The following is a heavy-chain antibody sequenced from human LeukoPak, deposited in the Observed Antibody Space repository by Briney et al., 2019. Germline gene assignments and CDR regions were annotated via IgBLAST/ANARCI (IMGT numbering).Heavy chain of an antibody. J-gene: IGHJ4*02. V-gene: IGHV4-61*01. CDR2: IYYSGST. D-gene: IGHD3-10*01. CDR3: ARSDPYYPVDY. Sequence: SQTLSLTCTVSGGSISSGSYYWSWIRQPPGKGLEWIGYIYYSGSTNYNPSLKSRVTISVDTSKNQFSLKLSSVTAADTAVYYCARSDPYYPVDYWGQGTLVTVSS. CDR1: GGSISSGSYY.